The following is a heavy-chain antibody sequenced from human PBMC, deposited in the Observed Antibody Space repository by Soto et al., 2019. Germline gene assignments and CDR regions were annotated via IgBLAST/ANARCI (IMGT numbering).Heavy chain of an antibody. Sequence: DVQLLESGGHLVQPGGSLRLSCAASGFTFSSYAMSWVRQAPGKGLEWVSSVSAGGDMTYYSDSVKGRFTITRDNSNNALFLQMNRLTIEDTPLYYCARGDRGGSGSPASYYYSGLDVWGQGATVTVS. CDR3: ARGDRGGSGSPASYYYSGLDV. CDR2: VSAGGDMT. V-gene: IGHV3-23*01. CDR1: GFTFSSYA. J-gene: IGHJ6*02. D-gene: IGHD3-10*01.